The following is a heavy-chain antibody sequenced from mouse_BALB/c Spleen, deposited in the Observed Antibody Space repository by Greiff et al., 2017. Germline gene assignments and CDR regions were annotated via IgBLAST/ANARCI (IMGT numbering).Heavy chain of an antibody. V-gene: IGHV7-3*02. CDR3: ARDWVLAGGAMDY. J-gene: IGHJ4*01. Sequence: DVKLVESGGGLVQPGGSLRLSCATSGFTFTDYYMSWVRQPPGKALEWLGFIRNKANGYTTEYSASVKGRFTISRDNSQSILYLQMNTLRAEDSATYYGARDWVLAGGAMDYGGQGTSATVSS. CDR2: IRNKANGYTT. D-gene: IGHD1-1*01. CDR1: GFTFTDYY.